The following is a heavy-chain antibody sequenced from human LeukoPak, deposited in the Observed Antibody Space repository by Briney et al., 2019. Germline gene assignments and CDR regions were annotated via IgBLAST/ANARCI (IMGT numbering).Heavy chain of an antibody. CDR1: GGSINSYY. CDR3: ARGLAAAGTSYFDY. CDR2: IYYSGST. J-gene: IGHJ4*02. D-gene: IGHD6-13*01. V-gene: IGHV4-59*01. Sequence: PSETPSLTCTVSGGSINSYYWSWIRQPPGKGLEWIGYIYYSGSTNYSPSLKGRVTISVDTSKNQFSLKLSSVTAADTAVYYCARGLAAAGTSYFDYWGQGTLVTVSS.